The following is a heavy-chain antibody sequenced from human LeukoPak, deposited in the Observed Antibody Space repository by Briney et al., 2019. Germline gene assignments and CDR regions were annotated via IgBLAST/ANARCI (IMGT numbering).Heavy chain of an antibody. D-gene: IGHD5-18*01. CDR1: GFTFDDYA. J-gene: IGHJ4*02. Sequence: PGRSLRLSCAASGFTFDDYAMHWVRQAPGKGLEWVSGISWNSGSIGYADSVKGRFTTSRDNAKNSLYLQMNSLRAEDTALYYCAKDMRLDEDTAMVDYWGQGTLVTVSS. CDR2: ISWNSGSI. V-gene: IGHV3-9*01. CDR3: AKDMRLDEDTAMVDY.